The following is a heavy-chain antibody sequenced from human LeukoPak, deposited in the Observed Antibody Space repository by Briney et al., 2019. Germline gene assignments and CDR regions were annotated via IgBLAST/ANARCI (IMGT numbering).Heavy chain of an antibody. CDR1: GGSISSYY. D-gene: IGHD4-23*01. CDR2: IYYSGST. J-gene: IGHJ5*02. V-gene: IGHV4-59*01. CDR3: AGNSASSSGNEPS. Sequence: PSETLSLTCTVSGGSISSYYWSWIRQPPGKGLEWIGYIYYSGSTNYNPSLKSRVTISVDTSKNQFSLKLSSVTAADTAVYYCAGNSASSSGNEPSWGQGTLVTVSS.